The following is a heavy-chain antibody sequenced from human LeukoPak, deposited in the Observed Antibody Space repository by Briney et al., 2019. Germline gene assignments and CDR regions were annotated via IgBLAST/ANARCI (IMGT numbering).Heavy chain of an antibody. CDR3: ARPSPPGDGYNPPDH. Sequence: HLRGSLRLSCVVSGFNFDNFAMHWVRQPLGKGLEWVAVISHDGRTKYYADSMKGRITISRDNSKNTLFLQMNNLRSEDTAVYFCARPSPPGDGYNPPDHWGQGTLVTVSS. D-gene: IGHD5-24*01. J-gene: IGHJ4*02. CDR2: ISHDGRTK. V-gene: IGHV3-30*04. CDR1: GFNFDNFA.